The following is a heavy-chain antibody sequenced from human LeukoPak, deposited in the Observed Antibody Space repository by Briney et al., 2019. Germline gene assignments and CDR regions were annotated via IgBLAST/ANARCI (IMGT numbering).Heavy chain of an antibody. CDR1: GFTFSSYA. J-gene: IGHJ3*02. D-gene: IGHD3-22*01. V-gene: IGHV3-30-3*01. CDR2: ISYDGSNK. CDR3: ARVRRVVVDAFDI. Sequence: GRSLRLSCAASGFTFSSYAMHWVRQAPGKGLEWVAVISYDGSNKYYADSVKGRFTISRDNSKNTLYLQMNSLRAEDTAVYYCARVRRVVVDAFDIWGQGTMVTVSS.